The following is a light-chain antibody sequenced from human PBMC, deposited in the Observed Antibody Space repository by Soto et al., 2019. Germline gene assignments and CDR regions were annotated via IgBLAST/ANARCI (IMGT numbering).Light chain of an antibody. V-gene: IGKV3-15*01. CDR1: QSVSDN. CDR2: GAS. CDR3: HQYDNWPPGYT. J-gene: IGKJ2*01. Sequence: EIVLTQSPATLSVSPGERATLSCRASQSVSDNLAWYQQKRGQAPRLLIHGASTRATGIPARFSGSGSGTEFTLTISSLQSEDFVVYYCHQYDNWPPGYTFGQGTKLEI.